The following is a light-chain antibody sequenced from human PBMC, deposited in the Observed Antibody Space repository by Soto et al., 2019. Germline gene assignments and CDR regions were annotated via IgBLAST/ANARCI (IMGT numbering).Light chain of an antibody. J-gene: IGLJ3*02. Sequence: QSVLTQPASVSGSPGQSITISCTGTSSDVGSYNLVSWYQQHPGKAPKLMIYEGSKRPSGVSNRFSGSKSGNTASLTISGLQAEDEADYYCCSYAGSSTPWVFGGGTQRTVL. CDR1: SSDVGSYNL. V-gene: IGLV2-23*01. CDR3: CSYAGSSTPWV. CDR2: EGS.